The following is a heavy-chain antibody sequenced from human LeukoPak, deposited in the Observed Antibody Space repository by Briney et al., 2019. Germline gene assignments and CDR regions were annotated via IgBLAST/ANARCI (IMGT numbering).Heavy chain of an antibody. Sequence: GGSLRLSCAASGFTFSSYAMSWVRQAPGKGLEWVSAISGSGGSTYYADSVKGRFTISRDNSKNTLYLQMNSLRAEDTAVYYCAKDPRITVIVVVVRFDIWGQGTMVTVSS. CDR2: ISGSGGST. CDR3: AKDPRITVIVVVVRFDI. CDR1: GFTFSSYA. J-gene: IGHJ3*02. D-gene: IGHD3-22*01. V-gene: IGHV3-23*01.